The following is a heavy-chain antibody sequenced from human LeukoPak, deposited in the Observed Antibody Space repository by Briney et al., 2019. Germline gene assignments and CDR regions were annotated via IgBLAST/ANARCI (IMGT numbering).Heavy chain of an antibody. V-gene: IGHV3-30*02. Sequence: PGGSLRLSCVASGFTFSSYGMHWVRQAPGKGLEWVAFIRYDGSNKYYADSVKGRFTISRDNSKNTLYLQMNSLRAEDTAVYYCARAVEYNILTGYGNLYWGQGTLVTVSS. D-gene: IGHD3-9*01. CDR3: ARAVEYNILTGYGNLY. CDR1: GFTFSSYG. CDR2: IRYDGSNK. J-gene: IGHJ4*02.